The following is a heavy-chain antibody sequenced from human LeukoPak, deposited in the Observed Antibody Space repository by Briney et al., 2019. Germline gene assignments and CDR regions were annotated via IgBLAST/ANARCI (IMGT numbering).Heavy chain of an antibody. Sequence: ASVKVSCKASGYTFTNYPINWVRQAPGQGLEWMGWISAYNGNTNYAQKLQGRVTMTTDTSTSTAYMELRSLRSDDTAVYYCARDYELVAGHDAFDIWGQGTMVTVSS. CDR3: ARDYELVAGHDAFDI. CDR2: ISAYNGNT. D-gene: IGHD6-19*01. J-gene: IGHJ3*02. V-gene: IGHV1-18*01. CDR1: GYTFTNYP.